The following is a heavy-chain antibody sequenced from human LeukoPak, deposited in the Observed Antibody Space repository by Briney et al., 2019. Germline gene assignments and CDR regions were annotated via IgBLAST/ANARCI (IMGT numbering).Heavy chain of an antibody. J-gene: IGHJ4*02. D-gene: IGHD2-15*01. V-gene: IGHV3-7*04. CDR3: ARGRRPFVPIVEVPYYFDY. Sequence: GGSLRLSCAASGFTFSSYWMSWVRQAPGKGLEWEANIKQDGSEKYYVDSVKGRFTISRDNAKNSLYLQMNSLRAEDTAVYYCARGRRPFVPIVEVPYYFDYWGQGTLVTVSS. CDR2: IKQDGSEK. CDR1: GFTFSSYW.